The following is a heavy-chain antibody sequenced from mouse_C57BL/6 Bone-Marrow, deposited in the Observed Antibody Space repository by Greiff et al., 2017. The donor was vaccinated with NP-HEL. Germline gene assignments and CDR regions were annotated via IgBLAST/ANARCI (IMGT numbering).Heavy chain of an antibody. D-gene: IGHD1-1*01. CDR1: GFSLTSYA. J-gene: IGHJ1*03. V-gene: IGHV2-9-1*01. Sequence: VQGVESGPGLVAPSQSLSITCTVSGFSLTSYAISWVRQPPGKGLEWLGVIWTGGGTNYNSALKSRLSISKDNSKSQVFLKMNSLQTDDTARYYCARNRAPFYYGSSHWYFDVWGTGTTVTVSS. CDR2: IWTGGGT. CDR3: ARNRAPFYYGSSHWYFDV.